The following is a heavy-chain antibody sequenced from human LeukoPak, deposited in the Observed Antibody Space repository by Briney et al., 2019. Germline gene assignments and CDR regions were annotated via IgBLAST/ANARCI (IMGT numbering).Heavy chain of an antibody. V-gene: IGHV4-59*01. CDR2: IYYSGST. CDR1: GGSISSYY. CDR3: AVYQLLPEGDWFDP. Sequence: PSETLSLTCTVSGGSISSYYWSWIRQPPGKGLEWIGYIYYSGSTNYNPSLKSRVTISVDTSKNQFSLKLSSVTAADTAVYYCAVYQLLPEGDWFDPWGQGTLVTVSS. J-gene: IGHJ5*02. D-gene: IGHD2-2*01.